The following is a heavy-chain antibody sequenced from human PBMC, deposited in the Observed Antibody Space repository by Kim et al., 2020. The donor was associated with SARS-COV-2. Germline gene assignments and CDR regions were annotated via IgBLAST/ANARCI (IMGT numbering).Heavy chain of an antibody. V-gene: IGHV3-11*04. J-gene: IGHJ3*02. CDR3: ARDLKNVWGSYRQGKAQHDAFDI. CDR1: GFTFSDYY. D-gene: IGHD3-16*02. Sequence: GGSLRLSCAASGFTFSDYYMSWIRQAPGKGLEWVSYISSSGSTIYYADSVKGRFTISRDNAKNSLYLQMNSLRAEDTAVYYCARDLKNVWGSYRQGKAQHDAFDIWGQGTMVTVSS. CDR2: ISSSGSTI.